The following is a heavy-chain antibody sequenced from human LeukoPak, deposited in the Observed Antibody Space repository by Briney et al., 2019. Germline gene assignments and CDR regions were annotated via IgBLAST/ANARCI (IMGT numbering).Heavy chain of an antibody. D-gene: IGHD5-24*01. Sequence: ASVKVSCKVSGYTLTELSMHWVRQAPGKGLEWMGGFDPEDGETIYAQKFQGRVTMTEDTSTDTAYMELSSLRSEDMAVYYCATPRDGYNQFDYWGQGTLVTVSS. CDR3: ATPRDGYNQFDY. CDR1: GYTLTELS. V-gene: IGHV1-24*01. J-gene: IGHJ4*02. CDR2: FDPEDGET.